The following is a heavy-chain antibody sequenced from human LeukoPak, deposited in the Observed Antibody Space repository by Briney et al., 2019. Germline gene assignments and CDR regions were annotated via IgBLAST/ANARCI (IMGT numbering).Heavy chain of an antibody. D-gene: IGHD2/OR15-2a*01. V-gene: IGHV1-18*01. Sequence: ASVKVSCKASDYTFTSYGISWVRQAPGQGLEWMGWISTYNGNTNYAQKLQGRVTMTTDTSTSTAYMELRSLRSDDTAVYYCASSISYYYGMDVWGQGTTVTVSS. J-gene: IGHJ6*02. CDR1: DYTFTSYG. CDR3: ASSISYYYGMDV. CDR2: ISTYNGNT.